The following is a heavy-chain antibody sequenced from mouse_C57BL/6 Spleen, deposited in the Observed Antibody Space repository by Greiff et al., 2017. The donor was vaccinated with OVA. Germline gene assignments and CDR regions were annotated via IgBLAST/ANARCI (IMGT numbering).Heavy chain of an antibody. Sequence: VKLMESGAELVRPGTSVKMSCKASGYTFTNYWIGWAKQRPGHGLEWIGDIYPGGGYTNYNEKFKGKATLTADKSSSTAYMQFSSLTSEDSAIYYCARSGDYDGRAMDYWGQGTSVTVSS. J-gene: IGHJ4*01. CDR1: GYTFTNYW. D-gene: IGHD2-4*01. V-gene: IGHV1-63*01. CDR3: ARSGDYDGRAMDY. CDR2: IYPGGGYT.